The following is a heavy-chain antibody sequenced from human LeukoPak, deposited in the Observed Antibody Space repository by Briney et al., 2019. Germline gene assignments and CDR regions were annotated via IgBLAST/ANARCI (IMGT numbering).Heavy chain of an antibody. CDR2: IGAAGAHT. D-gene: IGHD1-14*01. Sequence: GGSLRLSCAASGFRFSYHDMHWVRQAPGKGLEFVSSIGAAGAHTLYADSVKGRFTISRDNFKSTMYLQMDSLRPEDPAVYYCARELGGTKTGGFDIWGQGTVVTVSS. V-gene: IGHV3-64*02. J-gene: IGHJ3*02. CDR3: ARELGGTKTGGFDI. CDR1: GFRFSYHD.